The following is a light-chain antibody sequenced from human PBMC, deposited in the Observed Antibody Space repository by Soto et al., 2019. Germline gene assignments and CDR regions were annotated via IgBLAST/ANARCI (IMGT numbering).Light chain of an antibody. CDR1: QSVSSN. CDR2: CAS. V-gene: IGKV3-15*01. CDR3: QQYNNWPRT. Sequence: EIVLTQSPATLSVSPGERATLSCRASQSVSSNLAWYQQKPGQAPRILLYCASTRATGIPARFSGSGSGREFTLTIISLQSEDFAVYYCQQYNNWPRTFGQGTKVDIK. J-gene: IGKJ1*01.